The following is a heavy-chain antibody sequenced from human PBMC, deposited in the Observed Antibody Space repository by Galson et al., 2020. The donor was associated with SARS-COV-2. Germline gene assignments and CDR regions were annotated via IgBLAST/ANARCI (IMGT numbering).Heavy chain of an antibody. CDR3: ASDYYDSTLFDI. J-gene: IGHJ3*02. Sequence: SETLSLTCTVSGGSISSSSYYWGWIRQPPGKGLEWIGSIYYSGSTYYNPSLKSRVTISVDTSKNQFSLKLSSVTAADTAVYYCASDYYDSTLFDIWGQGTMVTVSS. V-gene: IGHV4-39*07. CDR2: IYYSGST. CDR1: GGSISSSSYY. D-gene: IGHD3-22*01.